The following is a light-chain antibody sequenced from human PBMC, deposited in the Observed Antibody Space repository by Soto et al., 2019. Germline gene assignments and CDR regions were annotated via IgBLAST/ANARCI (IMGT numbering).Light chain of an antibody. V-gene: IGLV1-44*01. J-gene: IGLJ3*02. CDR3: AAWDDSLNGRWV. Sequence: QPVLTQPPSASGTPGQRVTISCSGSSSNIGSNTVNWYQQLPGTAPKLLIYSNNQRPSGVPDRFSGSKSGTSASLATSGLQSEDEADYYCAAWDDSLNGRWVFGGGTKLTVL. CDR2: SNN. CDR1: SSNIGSNT.